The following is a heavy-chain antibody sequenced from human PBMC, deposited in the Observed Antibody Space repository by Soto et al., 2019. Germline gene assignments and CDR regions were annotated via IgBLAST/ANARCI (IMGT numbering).Heavy chain of an antibody. CDR1: GYSFSTYW. V-gene: IGHV5-51*01. D-gene: IGHD2-21*02. CDR2: IYPGDSDT. J-gene: IGHJ4*02. CDR3: ARHPITVVTYNY. Sequence: GESLKISCTGSGYSFSTYWIAWVRQMPGKGLEWMGIIYPGDSDTRYSPSFQGQVTISADTSTKTAYLQWSSLKASDTAVYYCARHPITVVTYNYWGQGTLVTVSS.